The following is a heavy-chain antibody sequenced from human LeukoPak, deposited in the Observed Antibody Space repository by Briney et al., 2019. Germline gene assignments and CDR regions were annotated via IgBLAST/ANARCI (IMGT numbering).Heavy chain of an antibody. CDR2: IYYSGST. D-gene: IGHD2-2*01. Sequence: KPSETLSLTCTVSGGSVSNYFWSWLRQPPGKGLEWIGYIYYSGSTNYNPSLKSRVTISVDTSKNQFSLKLSSVTAADTAVYYCARAGKYQLLFDPWGQGTLVTVSS. CDR3: ARAGKYQLLFDP. J-gene: IGHJ5*02. V-gene: IGHV4-59*02. CDR1: GGSVSNYF.